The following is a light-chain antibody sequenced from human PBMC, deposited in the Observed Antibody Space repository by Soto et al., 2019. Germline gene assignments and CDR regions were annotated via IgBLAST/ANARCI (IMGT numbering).Light chain of an antibody. CDR1: SNDIGGYNF. CDR2: EVS. Sequence: QPVLTQPASVSGSPGQSITISCTGTSNDIGGYNFVSWYQQHPGKVPKVIIYEVSNRPSGVSNRFSGSKSGNTASLTISGLQAEDEADYYCNSFTSSNTLVFGGGTKLTVL. J-gene: IGLJ3*02. CDR3: NSFTSSNTLV. V-gene: IGLV2-14*01.